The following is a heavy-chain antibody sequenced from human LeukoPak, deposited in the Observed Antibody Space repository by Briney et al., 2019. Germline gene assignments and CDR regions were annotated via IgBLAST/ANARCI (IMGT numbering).Heavy chain of an antibody. CDR2: ISSSSSYI. D-gene: IGHD6-13*01. CDR3: ARDKDSSWIH. Sequence: GGSLRLSCAASGFTFSSYSMNWVRQAPGKGLEWVSSISSSSSYISYADSVKGRFTISRYNAKNSLYLQMNSLRAEDTAVYYCARDKDSSWIHWGQGTLVTVSS. CDR1: GFTFSSYS. J-gene: IGHJ4*02. V-gene: IGHV3-21*01.